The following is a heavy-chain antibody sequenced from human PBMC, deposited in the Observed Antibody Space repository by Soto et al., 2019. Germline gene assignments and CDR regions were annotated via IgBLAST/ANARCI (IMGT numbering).Heavy chain of an antibody. CDR2: VDWDDKK. Sequence: GPTLVNPTQTLTLSCTFSGFSLTTRGMCVSWIRQPPGKALEWLARVDWDDKKYYSTSLKTRLTTSKDTSKNQVVLTVTNMDPVDTATYYCARTTTTMGNWFDPWGLGTLVTVSS. CDR1: GFSLTTRGMC. D-gene: IGHD5-18*01. CDR3: ARTTTTMGNWFDP. V-gene: IGHV2-70*11. J-gene: IGHJ5*02.